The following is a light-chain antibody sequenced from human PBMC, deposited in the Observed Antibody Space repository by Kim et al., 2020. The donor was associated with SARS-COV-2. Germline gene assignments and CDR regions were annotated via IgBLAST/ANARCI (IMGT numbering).Light chain of an antibody. J-gene: IGKJ5*01. CDR2: WAS. CDR3: QQYYSTPST. Sequence: AAINCKSSQSVLYSSNNKNYLAWYQQKPGQPPKLLIYWASTRESGVPDRFSGSGSGTDFTLTISSLQAEDVAVYICQQYYSTPSTFGQGTRLEIK. V-gene: IGKV4-1*01. CDR1: QSVLYSSNNKNY.